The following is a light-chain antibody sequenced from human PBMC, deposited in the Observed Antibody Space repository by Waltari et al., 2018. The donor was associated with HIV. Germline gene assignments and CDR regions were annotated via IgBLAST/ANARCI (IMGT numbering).Light chain of an antibody. CDR1: ALAKTF. J-gene: IGLJ1*01. V-gene: IGLV3-10*01. CDR3: YSTDSSGYPRGV. CDR2: DDS. Sequence: SNELTQPPSVSVSPGQTARITCPGDALAKTFTYWYQQKSGQAPVLVIFDDSKRPSGIPERFSGSNSGTMATLTISGAQVEDEGDYYCYSTDSSGYPRGVFGTGTKVIVL.